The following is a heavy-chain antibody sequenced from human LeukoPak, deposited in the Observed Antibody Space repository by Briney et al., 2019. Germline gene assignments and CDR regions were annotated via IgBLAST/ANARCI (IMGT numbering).Heavy chain of an antibody. CDR2: ISYDGSNK. D-gene: IGHD3-22*01. Sequence: GGSLRLSCAAFGFTFSSYAMHWVRQAPGKGLEWVAVISYDGSNKYYADSVKGRFTISRDNSKNTLYLQMNSLRAEDTAVYYCARAVYYDSTGGDYWGQGTLVTVSS. CDR3: ARAVYYDSTGGDY. CDR1: GFTFSSYA. J-gene: IGHJ4*02. V-gene: IGHV3-30-3*01.